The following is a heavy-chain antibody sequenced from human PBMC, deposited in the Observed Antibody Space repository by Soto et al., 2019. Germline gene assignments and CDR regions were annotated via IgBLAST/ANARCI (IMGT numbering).Heavy chain of an antibody. V-gene: IGHV3-23*01. Sequence: GGSLRLSCAASGFTFSSYAMSWVRQAPGKGLEWVSAISGSGGSTYYADSVKGRFTISRDNSKNTLYLQMNSLRAEDTAVYYCANLAGTMIVATDAFDIWGQGTMVTVSS. D-gene: IGHD3-22*01. CDR3: ANLAGTMIVATDAFDI. J-gene: IGHJ3*02. CDR2: ISGSGGST. CDR1: GFTFSSYA.